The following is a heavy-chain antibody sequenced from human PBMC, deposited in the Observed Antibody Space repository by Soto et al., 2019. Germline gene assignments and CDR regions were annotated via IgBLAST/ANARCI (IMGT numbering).Heavy chain of an antibody. D-gene: IGHD5-12*01. CDR2: IYSGGTI. CDR3: HGYGY. V-gene: IGHV3-53*01. CDR1: GFTVTINY. Sequence: EVQVVESGGGLVQPGGSLRLSCAVSGFTVTINYMSWVRQAPGKGLEWVSVIYSGGTIYYADSVKVRFTISRDTSKTTLYLQMHSLRGDHPPVYYCHGYGYWGQGTLVTVSS. J-gene: IGHJ4*02.